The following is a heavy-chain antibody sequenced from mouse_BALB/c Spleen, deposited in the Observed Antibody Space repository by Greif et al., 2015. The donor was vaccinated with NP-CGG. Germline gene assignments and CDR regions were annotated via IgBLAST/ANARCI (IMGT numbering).Heavy chain of an antibody. CDR3: AKNLWLRRGGYAMDY. D-gene: IGHD2-2*01. J-gene: IGHJ4*01. CDR2: IWSDGST. V-gene: IGHV2-6*02. Sequence: VKLVESGPGLVAPSQSLSITCTVSGFSLTSYGVHWVRQPPGKGLEWLVVIWSDGSTTYNSALKSRLSISKDNSKSQVFLKMNSLQTDDTAMYYCAKNLWLRRGGYAMDYWGQGTSVTVSS. CDR1: GFSLTSYG.